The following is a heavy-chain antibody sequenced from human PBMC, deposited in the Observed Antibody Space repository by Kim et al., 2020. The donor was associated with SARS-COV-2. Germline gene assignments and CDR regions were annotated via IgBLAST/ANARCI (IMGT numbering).Heavy chain of an antibody. CDR1: GFTFSIYA. V-gene: IGHV3-23*05. J-gene: IGHJ4*02. CDR2: INWSDTST. Sequence: GGSLRLSCTASGFTFSIYAMSWVRQAPGKGLEWVSSINWSDTSTYYGDSVKGRFTISRDNSKNTLYLQMNSLRVEDTAVYYCTKGGWFDDWGQGALVIVYS. CDR3: TKGGWFDD. D-gene: IGHD6-19*01.